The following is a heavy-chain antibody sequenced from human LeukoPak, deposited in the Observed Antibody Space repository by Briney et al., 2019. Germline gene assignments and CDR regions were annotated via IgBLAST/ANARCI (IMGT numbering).Heavy chain of an antibody. CDR3: ARPIRRGYSYFHRRIDAFDI. CDR1: GFTFSSYW. D-gene: IGHD5-18*01. Sequence: PGGSLRLSCAASGFTFSSYWMSWVRQAPGKGLEWVANIKQDGSEKYYVDSVKGRFTISRDNAKNSLYLQMNSLRAEDTAVYYCARPIRRGYSYFHRRIDAFDIWGQGTMVTVSS. J-gene: IGHJ3*02. V-gene: IGHV3-7*03. CDR2: IKQDGSEK.